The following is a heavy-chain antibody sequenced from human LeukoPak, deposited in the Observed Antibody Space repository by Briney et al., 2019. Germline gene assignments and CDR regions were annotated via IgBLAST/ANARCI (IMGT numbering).Heavy chain of an antibody. D-gene: IGHD6-13*01. J-gene: IGHJ5*02. CDR3: ADARDEKVGQQGS. CDR2: ISYDGSSK. CDR1: GFTFSSYA. V-gene: IGHV3-30-3*01. Sequence: GGSLRLSCAASGFTFSSYAMHWVRQAPGKGLEWVAVISYDGSSKYYADSVKGRFTISRDNSKNTLYLQMNSLRAEDTAVYYCADARDEKVGQQGSWGQGTLVTVSS.